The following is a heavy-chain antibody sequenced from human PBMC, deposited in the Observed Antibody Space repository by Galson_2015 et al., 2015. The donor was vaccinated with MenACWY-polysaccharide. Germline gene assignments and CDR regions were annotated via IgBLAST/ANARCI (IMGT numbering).Heavy chain of an antibody. CDR1: GFSLSSFW. V-gene: IGHV3-7*05. Sequence: SLRLSCATSGFSLSSFWMSWVRQAPGKGLEWVANIKQDGSEKYYVDSVKGRFTISRDNAKNSLYLQVNSLRAEDTAVYYCARGEAAAGNVFDIWGQGTMVTVSS. CDR3: ARGEAAAGNVFDI. D-gene: IGHD6-13*01. J-gene: IGHJ3*02. CDR2: IKQDGSEK.